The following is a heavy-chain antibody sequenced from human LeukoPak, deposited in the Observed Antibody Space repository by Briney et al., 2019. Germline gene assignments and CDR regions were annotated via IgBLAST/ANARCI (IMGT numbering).Heavy chain of an antibody. CDR2: INPKSGGT. V-gene: IGHV1-2*02. D-gene: IGHD6-6*01. J-gene: IGHJ4*02. CDR3: ARDRPHYAARPFDY. CDR1: GYTFTDYY. Sequence: GASVKVSCKSSGYTFTDYYIHWVRQAPGQGLEWMGWINPKSGGTNYTQKFQGRVTMTRDTSISTVYMELRRLRSDDTALYFCARDRPHYAARPFDYWGQGTLVSVSS.